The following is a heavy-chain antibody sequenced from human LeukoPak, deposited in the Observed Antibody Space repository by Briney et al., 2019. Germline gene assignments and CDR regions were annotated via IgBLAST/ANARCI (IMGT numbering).Heavy chain of an antibody. Sequence: GGSLRLSCAASGFTFSTYGMHWVRQAPGKGLEWVAVISYDGSNKYYADSLKGRFTISRDNSKNTLYLQMNSLRAEDTAVYYCAKVQYDYGDYGGNDYWGQGTLVTVSS. CDR1: GFTFSTYG. J-gene: IGHJ4*02. CDR2: ISYDGSNK. V-gene: IGHV3-30*18. D-gene: IGHD4-17*01. CDR3: AKVQYDYGDYGGNDY.